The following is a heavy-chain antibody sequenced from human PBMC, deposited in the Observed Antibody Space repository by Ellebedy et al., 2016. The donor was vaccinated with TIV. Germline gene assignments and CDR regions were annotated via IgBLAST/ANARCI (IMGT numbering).Heavy chain of an antibody. CDR3: ARGLLITIFGVVKGAFDI. J-gene: IGHJ3*02. Sequence: SETLSLTCAVYGGSFSGYYWSWIRQPPGKGLEWIGEINHSGSTNYNPSLKSRVTISVDTSKNQFSLKLSSVTAADTAVYYCARGLLITIFGVVKGAFDIWGQGTMVTVSS. D-gene: IGHD3-3*01. CDR2: INHSGST. CDR1: GGSFSGYY. V-gene: IGHV4-34*01.